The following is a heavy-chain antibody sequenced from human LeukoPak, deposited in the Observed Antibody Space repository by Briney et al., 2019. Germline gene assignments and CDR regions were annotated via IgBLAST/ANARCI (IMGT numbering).Heavy chain of an antibody. CDR3: ARVFRGYDSSGHYPDY. CDR2: IWYDGSNK. D-gene: IGHD3-22*01. V-gene: IGHV3-33*01. CDR1: GFTFSSYG. J-gene: IGHJ4*02. Sequence: PGGSLRLSCAASGFTFSSYGMHWVRQAPGKGLEWVAVIWYDGSNKYYADSVKGRFTISRDNSKNTLYLQMNSLRAEDTAVYYCARVFRGYDSSGHYPDYWGQGTLVTVSS.